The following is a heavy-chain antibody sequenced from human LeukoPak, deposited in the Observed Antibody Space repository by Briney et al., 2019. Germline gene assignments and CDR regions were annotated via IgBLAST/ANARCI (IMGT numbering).Heavy chain of an antibody. Sequence: GGSLRLSCAASGFTFSSYAMSWVRQVPGKGLEWVSVISGSGDNTYYADSVKGRFTISRDNSKNMLYLQMNSLRAEDTAVYYCAKWKYSDSGIDDYWGQGTLVTVSS. CDR3: AKWKYSDSGIDDY. CDR2: ISGSGDNT. V-gene: IGHV3-23*01. CDR1: GFTFSSYA. D-gene: IGHD5-12*01. J-gene: IGHJ4*02.